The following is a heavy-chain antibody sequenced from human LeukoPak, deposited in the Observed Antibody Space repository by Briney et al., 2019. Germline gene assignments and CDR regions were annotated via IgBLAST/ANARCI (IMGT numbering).Heavy chain of an antibody. CDR3: ARGSKKNLRGYFDY. J-gene: IGHJ4*02. CDR1: GGSISSGSYY. D-gene: IGHD2/OR15-2a*01. Sequence: SETLSLTCTVSGGSISSGSYYWSWLRQPAGKGLEWIGRIYTSGSTNYNPSLKSRVTISGDTPKNQFPLKLSSVTAADTAVYYCARGSKKNLRGYFDYWGQGTLVTVSS. CDR2: IYTSGST. V-gene: IGHV4-61*02.